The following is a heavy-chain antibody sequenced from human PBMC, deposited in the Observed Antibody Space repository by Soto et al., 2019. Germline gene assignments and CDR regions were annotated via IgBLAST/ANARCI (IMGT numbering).Heavy chain of an antibody. J-gene: IGHJ6*02. CDR1: GFDASVNY. CDR2: INSGGST. V-gene: IGHV3-66*01. CDR3: VRENYYYGMDV. Sequence: EVQLVESGGTLVQPGGSLRLSCAASGFDASVNYMTWVRQAPGKGLEWVSAINSGGSTFYADSVKGRFTISRDNYKNTLYLQMNSLRVEDTAMYYCVRENYYYGMDVWGQGTAVTVSS.